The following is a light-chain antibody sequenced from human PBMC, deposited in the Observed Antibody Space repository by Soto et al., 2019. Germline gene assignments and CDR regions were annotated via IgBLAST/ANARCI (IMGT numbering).Light chain of an antibody. J-gene: IGKJ4*01. CDR3: QQYFDVPFT. CDR2: WAS. CDR1: RSVLYKSNNKNH. V-gene: IGKV4-1*01. Sequence: DIVMTQSPDSLAVALDERGTMNCKCIRSVLYKSNNKNHLAWCQQKPGQPPQLIIYWASTRESGVPERFSGGGSGTDFTLTISSLEAEDVAFYWCQQYFDVPFTFGGGTQVEIK.